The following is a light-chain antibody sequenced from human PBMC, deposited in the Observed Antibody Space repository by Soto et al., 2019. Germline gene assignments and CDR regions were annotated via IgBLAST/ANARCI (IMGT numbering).Light chain of an antibody. CDR1: SSNIGNKY. Sequence: QSVLTQPPSVSAAPGQMVTISCSGSSSNIGNKYVSWYQQLPGTAPKLLIYDNNKRPSGIPDRFSGSKSGTSATLGITGLQTGDEADYYCGTWDSSLSAVVFGGGTKLTVL. CDR2: DNN. CDR3: GTWDSSLSAVV. J-gene: IGLJ2*01. V-gene: IGLV1-51*01.